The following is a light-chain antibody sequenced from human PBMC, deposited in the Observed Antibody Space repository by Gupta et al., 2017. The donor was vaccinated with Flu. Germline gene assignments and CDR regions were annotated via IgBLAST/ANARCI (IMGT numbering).Light chain of an antibody. CDR3: QSYDSSLIGYV. CDR2: GNN. Sequence: VTISCTGSSSNIGTVYDVHWYQQLPGTAPKLLIYGNNNRPSGVPDRFSGSKSGTSASLAITGLQAEDEADYYCQSYDSSLIGYVFGTGTKVTVL. J-gene: IGLJ1*01. CDR1: SSNIGTVYD. V-gene: IGLV1-40*01.